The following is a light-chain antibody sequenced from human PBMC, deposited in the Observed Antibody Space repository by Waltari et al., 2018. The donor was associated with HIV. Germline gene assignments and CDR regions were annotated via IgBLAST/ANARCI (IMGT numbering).Light chain of an antibody. CDR1: QSVSTF. J-gene: IGKJ1*01. V-gene: IGKV3-11*01. CDR2: DAS. CDR3: QQSYSTLVA. Sequence: ETVLTQSPATLSLSPGDRATLSCRASQSVSTFLAWYQQQPGQAPRLLIYDASYRATGIPARFSGSVSETDFTLTISSLEPEDFATYYCQQSYSTLVAFGQGNKVEIK.